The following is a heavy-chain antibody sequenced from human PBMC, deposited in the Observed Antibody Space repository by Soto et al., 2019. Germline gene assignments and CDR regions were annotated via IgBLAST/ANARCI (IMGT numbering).Heavy chain of an antibody. CDR1: GFTFSSYA. V-gene: IGHV3-30-3*01. J-gene: IGHJ4*02. Sequence: VQLVESGGGVVQPGRSLRLSCAASGFTFSSYAMHWVRQAPGKGLEWVAVISYDGSNKYYADSVKGRFTISRDNSKNTLYLQMNSLRAEDTAVYYCARGTAQDYFDYWGQGTLVTVSS. CDR2: ISYDGSNK. D-gene: IGHD5-18*01. CDR3: ARGTAQDYFDY.